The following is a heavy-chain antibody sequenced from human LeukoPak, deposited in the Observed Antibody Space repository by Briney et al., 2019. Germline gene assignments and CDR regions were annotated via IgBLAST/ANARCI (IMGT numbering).Heavy chain of an antibody. J-gene: IGHJ6*02. Sequence: SETLSLTYIASGGCIRSYYWRGIREPPGKGLKWIGYIYYSGSTNHNPSLKSRVTISVDTSKNQFSLKLSSVTAADTAVYYCARHYGSTVTTEGVDYYYYYGMDVWGQGTTVTVSS. CDR3: ARHYGSTVTTEGVDYYYYYGMDV. V-gene: IGHV4-59*08. CDR1: GGCIRSYY. CDR2: IYYSGST. D-gene: IGHD4-17*01.